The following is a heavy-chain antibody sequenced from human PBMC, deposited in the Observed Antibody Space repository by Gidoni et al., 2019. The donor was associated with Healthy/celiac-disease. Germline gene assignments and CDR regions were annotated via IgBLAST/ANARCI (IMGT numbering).Heavy chain of an antibody. CDR3: ARDSGSSWYTYYFDY. V-gene: IGHV4-39*07. D-gene: IGHD6-13*01. CDR2: IYYSGST. Sequence: HLQLRESGPGLVRPPETRSLTCTFPVGSFSSSSYYWGWIRQPQGKGLEWIGSIYYSGSTYYNPSLKSRVTISVDTSKNQFSLKLSSVTAADTAVYYCARDSGSSWYTYYFDYWGQGTLVTVSS. CDR1: VGSFSSSSYY. J-gene: IGHJ4*02.